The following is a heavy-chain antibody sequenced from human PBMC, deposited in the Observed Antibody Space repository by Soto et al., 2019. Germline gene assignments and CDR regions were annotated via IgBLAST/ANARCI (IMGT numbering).Heavy chain of an antibody. J-gene: IGHJ6*04. CDR1: GGTFSSYA. CDR3: AGACGQWRVRCFKGNYYGRDV. D-gene: IGHD6-19*01. V-gene: IGHV1-69*13. Sequence: ASVKVSCKASGGTFSSYAISWVRQAPGQGLEWMGGIIPIFGTANYAQKFQGRVTITADESTSTAYMELSSLRSEDTAVYYCAGACGQWRVRCFKGNYYGRDVGGKGTRVTSPQ. CDR2: IIPIFGTA.